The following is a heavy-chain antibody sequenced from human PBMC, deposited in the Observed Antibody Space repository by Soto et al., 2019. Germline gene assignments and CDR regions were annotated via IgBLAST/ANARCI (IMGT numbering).Heavy chain of an antibody. CDR1: GDSVSSNSAA. CDR2: TYYRSKWYN. Sequence: SQTLSLTCAISGDSVSSNSAAWNWIRQSPSRGLEWLGRTYYRSKWYNDYAVSVKGRMTVNPDTSKNQFSLQLTSVPPGDPAVYSCARGQHYSFDIWGQGAMVPVSS. D-gene: IGHD3-10*01. J-gene: IGHJ3*02. CDR3: ARGQHYSFDI. V-gene: IGHV6-1*01.